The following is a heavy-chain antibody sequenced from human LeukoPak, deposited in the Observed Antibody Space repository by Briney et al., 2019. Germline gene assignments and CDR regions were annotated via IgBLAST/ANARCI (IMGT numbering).Heavy chain of an antibody. Sequence: PSETLSLTCTVSGGSISSNNYDWGWIRQPPGKGLEWIGSIYYSGSIHYNPSRKSRFTISVDTSKNQFSLKLSSVTAADTAVYYCARHGSYYDSSGYYPFEDWGQGTLVTVSS. J-gene: IGHJ4*02. CDR1: GGSISSNNYD. V-gene: IGHV4-39*01. CDR2: IYYSGSI. D-gene: IGHD3-22*01. CDR3: ARHGSYYDSSGYYPFED.